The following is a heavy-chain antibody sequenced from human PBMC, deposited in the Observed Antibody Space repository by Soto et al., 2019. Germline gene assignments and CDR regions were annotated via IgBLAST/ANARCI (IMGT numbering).Heavy chain of an antibody. Sequence: QVQLVQSGTDVKKPGSSVMVSCKASGGTFRNYPINWVRQAPGHGLEWMGSIFPLTDIPDYAQNFQDRLTISADKSTSTAYMELSSLTSDDTAMYFCARGPLVVLNYFESWGQGTLVTVSS. CDR2: IFPLTDIP. J-gene: IGHJ4*02. CDR1: GGTFRNYP. V-gene: IGHV1-69*02. CDR3: ARGPLVVLNYFES.